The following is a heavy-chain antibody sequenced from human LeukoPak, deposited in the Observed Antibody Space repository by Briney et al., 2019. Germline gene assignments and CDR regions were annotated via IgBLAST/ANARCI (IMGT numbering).Heavy chain of an antibody. CDR1: GYTFTSYC. D-gene: IGHD6-13*01. J-gene: IGHJ3*02. Sequence: ASVKVSCKASGYTFTSYCMHWVRQAPGQGLEWMGIINPSGGSTSYAQKFQARVTMTRDTSTSTVYMELSSLRSEDTAVYYCARALKYSSSWLYAFDIWGQGTMVTVSS. CDR3: ARALKYSSSWLYAFDI. V-gene: IGHV1-46*01. CDR2: INPSGGST.